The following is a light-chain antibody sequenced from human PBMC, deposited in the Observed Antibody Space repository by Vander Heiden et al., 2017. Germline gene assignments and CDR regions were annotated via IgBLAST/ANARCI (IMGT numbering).Light chain of an antibody. CDR2: TAS. CDR1: QSISTF. V-gene: IGKV1-39*01. J-gene: IGKJ4*01. CDR3: QQRYSTRMLT. Sequence: DIQMAQSPPSLSASVGDRVIITCRASQSISTFLNWYQQKPGRAPKLLIYTASSVQSGVPSRFSGSGSGTDFTLTISSLQPEDFSTYYCQQRYSTRMLTFGGGTRVEIK.